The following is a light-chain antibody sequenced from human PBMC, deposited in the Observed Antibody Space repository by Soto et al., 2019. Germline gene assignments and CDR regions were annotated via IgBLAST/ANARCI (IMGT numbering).Light chain of an antibody. CDR2: EVS. CDR1: SSDFGNYNL. V-gene: IGLV2-23*02. Sequence: QSALTQPASVSGSPGQSITISCTGTSSDFGNYNLVSWYNHHPGKAPKLFIYEVSGRPSGISDRFSGSKSGNTASLTISGLQAEDEADYYCCSYSGGSSYWVFGGGTKVTVL. CDR3: CSYSGGSSYWV. J-gene: IGLJ3*02.